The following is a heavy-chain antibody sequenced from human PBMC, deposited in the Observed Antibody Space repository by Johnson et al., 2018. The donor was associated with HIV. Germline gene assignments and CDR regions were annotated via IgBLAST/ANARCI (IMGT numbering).Heavy chain of an antibody. V-gene: IGHV3-33*01. CDR3: ASLSYDAFDF. CDR2: IWYDGSNK. J-gene: IGHJ3*01. D-gene: IGHD6-6*01. CDR1: GFTFSNYC. Sequence: QVQLVESGGGVVQPGRSLRLSCAASGFTFSNYCMHWVRQTPGKGLEWVAVIWYDGSNKYYADSVKGRFTISRDNSENTLYLQMNSLKAEDTAVYYCASLSYDAFDFWGQGTMVIVSS.